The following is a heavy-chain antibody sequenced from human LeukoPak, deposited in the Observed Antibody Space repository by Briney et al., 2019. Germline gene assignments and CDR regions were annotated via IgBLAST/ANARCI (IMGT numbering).Heavy chain of an antibody. V-gene: IGHV1-69*13. J-gene: IGHJ4*02. CDR3: AVQRDGYNFYDY. CDR2: IIPIFGTA. Sequence: VASVKVSCKASGGTFSSYAISWVRQAPGQGLEWMGGIIPIFGTANYAQKFQGRVTITPDESASTAYMELSSLRSEDTAVYYCAVQRDGYNFYDYWGQGTLVTVSS. CDR1: GGTFSSYA. D-gene: IGHD5-24*01.